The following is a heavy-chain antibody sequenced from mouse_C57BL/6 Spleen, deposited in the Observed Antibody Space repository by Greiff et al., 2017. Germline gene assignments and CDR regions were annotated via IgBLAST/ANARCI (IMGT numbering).Heavy chain of an antibody. Sequence: QVHVKQSGAELVRPGTSVKMSCKASGYTFTNYWIGWAKQRPGHGLEWIGDIYPGGGYTNYNEKFKGKATLTADKSSSTAYMQFSSLTSEDSAIYYCAREGAYYSNYVNFDYWGQGTTLTVSS. D-gene: IGHD2-5*01. CDR1: GYTFTNYW. CDR3: AREGAYYSNYVNFDY. CDR2: IYPGGGYT. V-gene: IGHV1-63*01. J-gene: IGHJ2*01.